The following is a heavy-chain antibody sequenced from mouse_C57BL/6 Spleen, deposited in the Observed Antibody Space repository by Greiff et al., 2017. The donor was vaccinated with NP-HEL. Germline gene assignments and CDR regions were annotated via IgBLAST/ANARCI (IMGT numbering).Heavy chain of an antibody. CDR3: ARSGYYSNYEAWFAY. CDR2: IHPNSGST. J-gene: IGHJ3*01. CDR1: GYTFTSYW. V-gene: IGHV1-64*01. Sequence: VQLQQSGAELVKPGASVKLSCKASGYTFTSYWMHWVKQRPGQGLEWIGMIHPNSGSTNYNEKFKSKATLTVDKSSSTAYMQLSSLTSEDSAVYYCARSGYYSNYEAWFAYWGQGTLVTVSA. D-gene: IGHD2-5*01.